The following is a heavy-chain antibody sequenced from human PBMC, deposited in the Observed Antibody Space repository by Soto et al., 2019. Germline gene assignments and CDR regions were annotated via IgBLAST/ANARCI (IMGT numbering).Heavy chain of an antibody. Sequence: QVQLVQSGAEVKSAGSSVKVSCKASGDTFNFYSINWVRQAPGLGLEWVGRVNPILSMSNYAQRFQGRVTMTADKXTGTAYMELRSLRSEETAIYYCASNYGSGYRAFASWGQGALVTVSS. J-gene: IGHJ4*02. CDR3: ASNYGSGYRAFAS. V-gene: IGHV1-69*02. CDR1: GDTFNFYS. D-gene: IGHD3-10*01. CDR2: VNPILSMS.